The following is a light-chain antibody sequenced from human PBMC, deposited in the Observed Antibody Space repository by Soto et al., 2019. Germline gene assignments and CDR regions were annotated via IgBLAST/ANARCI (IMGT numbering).Light chain of an antibody. J-gene: IGKJ4*01. Sequence: DIQMTQSRSSLSASVGDRVTITCRASESISSYLNWYQQNPGKAPKLLIYAASSLQSGVPSRFSGSGSGTDFTLTISSLQPEDFATYYCQQSYSTPRTFGGGTKVEIK. V-gene: IGKV1-39*01. CDR3: QQSYSTPRT. CDR1: ESISSY. CDR2: AAS.